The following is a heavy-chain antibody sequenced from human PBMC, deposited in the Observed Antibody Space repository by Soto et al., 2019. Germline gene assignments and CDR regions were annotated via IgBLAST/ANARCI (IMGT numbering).Heavy chain of an antibody. V-gene: IGHV3-72*01. CDR3: ARAWNSKNYFLDF. J-gene: IGHJ4*02. Sequence: GGSLRLSCAASGFTFSDHFMDWVRQAPGKGLEWVGRIRHKANSYSTEYAASVEGRFTISRDDSKNSLFLQMNSLRTEDSAVYYCARAWNSKNYFLDFCGQGTLVTVSS. CDR1: GFTFSDHF. D-gene: IGHD1-1*01. CDR2: IRHKANSYST.